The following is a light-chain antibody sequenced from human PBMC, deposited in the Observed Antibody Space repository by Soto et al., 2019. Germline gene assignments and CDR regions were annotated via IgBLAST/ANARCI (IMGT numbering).Light chain of an antibody. J-gene: IGKJ2*01. CDR3: MQALQTAYT. V-gene: IGKV2-28*01. CDR1: QSLLHSNGYNY. CDR2: LGS. Sequence: DIVMTQSPLSLPVTPGEPASISCRSSQSLLHSNGYNYLDWYLQKPGQSPQLLIYLGSNRASGVPDRFSGSGSGTDFTLKISRVEAEDVGVYYCMQALQTAYTFGQGTTVDIK.